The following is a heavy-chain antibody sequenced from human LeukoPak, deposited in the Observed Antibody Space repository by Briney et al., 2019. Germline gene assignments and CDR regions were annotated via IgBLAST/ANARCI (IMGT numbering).Heavy chain of an antibody. D-gene: IGHD2-15*01. Sequence: GGSLRLSCAASGFTFRSYWMSWVRQAPGKRLEWVANMKLDGSEEYYVDSVKGRFTISSDNAKNSLYLQMNSLRVDDTAVYYCARWARYCSSGSCYSWFDPWGQGTLVTVSS. V-gene: IGHV3-7*01. CDR2: MKLDGSEE. J-gene: IGHJ5*02. CDR1: GFTFRSYW. CDR3: ARWARYCSSGSCYSWFDP.